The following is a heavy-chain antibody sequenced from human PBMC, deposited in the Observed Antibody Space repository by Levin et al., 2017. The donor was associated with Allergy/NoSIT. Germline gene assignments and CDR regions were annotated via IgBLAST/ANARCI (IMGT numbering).Heavy chain of an antibody. D-gene: IGHD1-1*01. CDR3: AKKQGGTSGFSFDV. Sequence: GESLKISCAVSGFTISDYAMAWVRQAPGKGLEWVSVINGGGFNTYYGDAVQGRFTVSRDDSKDTLYLELNSLGGEDPDVYFCAKKQGGTSGFSFDVWGLGTMVTVSS. CDR1: GFTISDYA. J-gene: IGHJ3*01. CDR2: INGGGFNT. V-gene: IGHV3-23*01.